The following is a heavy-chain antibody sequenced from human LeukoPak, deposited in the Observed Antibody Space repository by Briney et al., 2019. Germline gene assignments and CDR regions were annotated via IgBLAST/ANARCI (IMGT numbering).Heavy chain of an antibody. J-gene: IGHJ4*02. CDR2: ISWDGGYT. Sequence: PGGSLRLSCAASGFSFDDYTMHWVRQAPGKGLEWVSLISWDGGYTFYADSVKGRFTISRDNSKSSLHMQMNSLRTEDTALYYCAKGGDTSGYYPDYWGQGTLVTVSS. V-gene: IGHV3-43*01. D-gene: IGHD3-22*01. CDR1: GFSFDDYT. CDR3: AKGGDTSGYYPDY.